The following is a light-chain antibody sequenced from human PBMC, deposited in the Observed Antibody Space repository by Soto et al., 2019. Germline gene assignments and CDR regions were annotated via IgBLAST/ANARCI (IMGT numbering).Light chain of an antibody. J-gene: IGKJ1*01. V-gene: IGKV3-15*01. Sequence: EIVMTQSPATLSVSPGDRAALSCRASQSVGRNLAWYQQKPGQAPRLLLYVASTRATGIPARFSGSGSGTELTLTISSRQSEDFAIYFCQKYNNWPPDRTFGQGTKVEIK. CDR3: QKYNNWPPDRT. CDR1: QSVGRN. CDR2: VAS.